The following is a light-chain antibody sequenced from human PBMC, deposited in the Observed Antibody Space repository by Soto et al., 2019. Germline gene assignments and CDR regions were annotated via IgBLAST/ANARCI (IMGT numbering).Light chain of an antibody. Sequence: QPVLTQPPSVSGAPGQRVTISCSGNSSNIGAGYDAHWYQHLPGTAPKLLIFGFTSRPSGVPDRFSGSKSDTSASLAITGLQADDEAYYYCQSFDRSLNSWVFGGGTKLTVL. V-gene: IGLV1-40*01. CDR1: SSNIGAGYD. CDR3: QSFDRSLNSWV. J-gene: IGLJ3*02. CDR2: GFT.